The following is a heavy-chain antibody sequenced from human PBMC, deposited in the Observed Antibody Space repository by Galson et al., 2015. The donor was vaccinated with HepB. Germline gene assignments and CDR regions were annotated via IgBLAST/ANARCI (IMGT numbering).Heavy chain of an antibody. J-gene: IGHJ4*02. Sequence: SVKVSCKASGYTFTSYAMHWVRQAPGQRLEWMGWINAGNGSTKYSQKFQGRVTITRDTSASTAYMELSSLRSEDTAVYYCARDTPYYDILTGNFLFDYWGQGTLVTVSS. CDR3: ARDTPYYDILTGNFLFDY. V-gene: IGHV1-3*01. D-gene: IGHD3-9*01. CDR1: GYTFTSYA. CDR2: INAGNGST.